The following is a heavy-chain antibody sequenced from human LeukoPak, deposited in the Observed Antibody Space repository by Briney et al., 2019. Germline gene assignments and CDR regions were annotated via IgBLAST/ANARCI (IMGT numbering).Heavy chain of an antibody. Sequence: GGSLRLSCAASGFTFSSYGMHWVRQTPGKGLEWVAFIRYDGSNKYYADSVKGRFTISRDNSKNTLYLQMNSLRAEDTAVYYCARMIWFGEYYFDYWGQGTLVTVSS. J-gene: IGHJ4*02. D-gene: IGHD3-10*01. CDR3: ARMIWFGEYYFDY. V-gene: IGHV3-33*08. CDR2: IRYDGSNK. CDR1: GFTFSSYG.